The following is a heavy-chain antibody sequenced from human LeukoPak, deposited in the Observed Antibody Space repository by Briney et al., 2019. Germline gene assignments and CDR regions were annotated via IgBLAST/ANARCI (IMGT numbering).Heavy chain of an antibody. V-gene: IGHV3-15*01. CDR1: GFTFSNAW. CDR2: IKSKTDGGTA. Sequence: GGSLRLSCAASGFTFSNAWMSWVRQAPGEGLEWVGRIKSKTDGGTADYAAPVKGRFTISRDDSKNTLYLQMNSLKTEGTAVYYCTTYGSGRNLPYYWGQGTLVTVSS. J-gene: IGHJ4*02. D-gene: IGHD3-10*01. CDR3: TTYGSGRNLPYY.